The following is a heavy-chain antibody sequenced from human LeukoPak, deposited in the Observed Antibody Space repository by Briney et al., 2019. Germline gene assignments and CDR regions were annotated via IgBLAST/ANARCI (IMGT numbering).Heavy chain of an antibody. CDR1: GYMFTSYY. J-gene: IGHJ4*02. CDR3: ARESGVGKSFDY. Sequence: GASVKVSCMACGYMFTSYYIHWVRQAPGQGLEWMGIINPSGDYTSYAQKFQGRVTMTRDTSTSTVYMELSSLRSEDTAVYYCARESGVGKSFDYWGQGTLVTVSS. D-gene: IGHD3-10*01. CDR2: INPSGDYT. V-gene: IGHV1-46*01.